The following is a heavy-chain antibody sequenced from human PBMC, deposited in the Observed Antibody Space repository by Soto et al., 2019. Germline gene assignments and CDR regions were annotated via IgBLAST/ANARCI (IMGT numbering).Heavy chain of an antibody. CDR3: ASGAYNWNDYAY. CDR2: MSPRRGNT. V-gene: IGHV1-8*01. CDR1: GYSFTNFD. D-gene: IGHD1-20*01. J-gene: IGHJ4*02. Sequence: QVQLVQSGAEVKKPGASVKVSCKASGYSFTNFDINWVRQAAGQGLEWMGWMSPRRGNTVYAQKLQGRVAMTRNTSISTAFMELSSLTSEDTAVYYCASGAYNWNDYAYWGQGTLVSVSS.